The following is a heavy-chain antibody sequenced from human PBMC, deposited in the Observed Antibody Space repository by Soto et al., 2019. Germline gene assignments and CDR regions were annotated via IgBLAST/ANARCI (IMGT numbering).Heavy chain of an antibody. Sequence: QVQLVQSGAEVKKPGASVKVSCKASGYTFTSYGISWVRQAPGQGLEWMGWISAYNGNTNYAQKLQGRVTMTTDTSTSTAYMELRSLRSDDTAVYYCARVHSVDFCCGYYDYYYYGMDVWGQVTTVTVSS. CDR2: ISAYNGNT. CDR1: GYTFTSYG. CDR3: ARVHSVDFCCGYYDYYYYGMDV. V-gene: IGHV1-18*01. J-gene: IGHJ6*02. D-gene: IGHD3-3*01.